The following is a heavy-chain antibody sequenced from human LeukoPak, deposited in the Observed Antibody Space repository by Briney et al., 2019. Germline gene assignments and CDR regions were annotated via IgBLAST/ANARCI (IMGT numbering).Heavy chain of an antibody. V-gene: IGHV1-46*01. CDR1: GYTFTSYY. CDR2: INPSGGST. D-gene: IGHD3-22*01. J-gene: IGHJ4*02. Sequence: ASVKVSCKASGYTFTSYYMHWVRQAPGQGLEWMGIINPSGGSTSYAQKFQGRVTMTRDMSTSTVYMELSSLRAEDTAVYYCAKVMTVVVTLDYWGQGTLVTVSS. CDR3: AKVMTVVVTLDY.